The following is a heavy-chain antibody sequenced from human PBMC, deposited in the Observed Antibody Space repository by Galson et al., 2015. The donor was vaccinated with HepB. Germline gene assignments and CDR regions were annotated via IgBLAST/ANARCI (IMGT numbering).Heavy chain of an antibody. J-gene: IGHJ4*02. CDR3: ARDPYSSSWYGYFDY. Sequence: SLRLPCAASGFTFSSYAMHWVRQAPGKGLEWVAVISYDGSNKYYADSVKGRFTISRDNSKNTLYLQMNSLRAEDTAVYYCARDPYSSSWYGYFDYWGQGTLVTVSS. V-gene: IGHV3-30*04. D-gene: IGHD6-13*01. CDR2: ISYDGSNK. CDR1: GFTFSSYA.